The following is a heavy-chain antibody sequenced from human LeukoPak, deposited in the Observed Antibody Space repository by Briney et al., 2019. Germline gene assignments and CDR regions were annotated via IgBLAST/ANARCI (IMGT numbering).Heavy chain of an antibody. J-gene: IGHJ4*02. CDR3: ARGRRRSGITLIVVVIHNPIYFDY. Sequence: PSETLSLTCAVYGGSFSGYYWSWIRQPPGKGLEWIGEINHSGSTNYNPSLKSRVTISVDTSKNQFSLKLSSVTAADTAVYYCARGRRRSGITLIVVVIHNPIYFDYWGQGTLVTVSS. CDR2: INHSGST. V-gene: IGHV4-34*01. D-gene: IGHD3-22*01. CDR1: GGSFSGYY.